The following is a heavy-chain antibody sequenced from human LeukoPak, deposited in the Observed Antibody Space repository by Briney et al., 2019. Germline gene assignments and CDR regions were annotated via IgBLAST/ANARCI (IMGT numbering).Heavy chain of an antibody. J-gene: IGHJ4*02. CDR1: GGSISSGGYS. Sequence: SETLSLTCAVSGGSISSGGYSWSWIRQPPGKGLEWIGYIYHSGSTYYNPSLKSRVTISVDRSKNQFSLKLSSVTAADTAVYYCARADIDSSSWYGWRHWFDYWGQGTLVTVSS. CDR3: ARADIDSSSWYGWRHWFDY. V-gene: IGHV4-30-2*01. D-gene: IGHD6-13*01. CDR2: IYHSGST.